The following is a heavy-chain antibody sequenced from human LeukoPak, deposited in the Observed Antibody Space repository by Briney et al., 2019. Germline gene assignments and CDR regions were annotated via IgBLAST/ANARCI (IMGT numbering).Heavy chain of an antibody. CDR2: IIPIFGTA. CDR1: GYTFTSYA. D-gene: IGHD6-13*01. V-gene: IGHV1-69*13. Sequence: ASVKVSCKASGYTFTSYAMNWVRQAPGQGLEWMGGIIPIFGTANYAQKFQGRVTITADESTSTAYMELSSLRSEDTAVYYCARDSSSSSWYGYFQHWGQGTLVTVSS. CDR3: ARDSSSSSWYGYFQH. J-gene: IGHJ1*01.